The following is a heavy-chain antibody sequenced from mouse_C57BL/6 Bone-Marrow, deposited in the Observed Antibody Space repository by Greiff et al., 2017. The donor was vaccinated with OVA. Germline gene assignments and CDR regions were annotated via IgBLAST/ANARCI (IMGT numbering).Heavy chain of an antibody. CDR2: INPNNGGT. CDR1: GYTFTDYN. D-gene: IGHD2-1*01. Sequence: VHVKQSGPELVKPGASVKIPCKASGYTFTDYNMDWVKQSHGKSLEWIGDINPNNGGTIYNQKFKGKATLTVDKSSSTAYMELRSLTSEDTAVYYCARYGFGNLWFAYWGQGTLVTVSA. CDR3: ARYGFGNLWFAY. J-gene: IGHJ3*01. V-gene: IGHV1-18*01.